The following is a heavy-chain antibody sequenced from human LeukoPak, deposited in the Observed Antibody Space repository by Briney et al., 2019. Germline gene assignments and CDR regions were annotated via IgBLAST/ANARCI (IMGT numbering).Heavy chain of an antibody. CDR1: GFNFDIAW. V-gene: IGHV3-7*01. D-gene: IGHD3/OR15-3a*01. CDR2: ITQDGSAT. J-gene: IGHJ3*01. CDR3: DLDWG. Sequence: GGSLRLSCAASGFNFDIAWMTWVRQAPGKGLEWVATITQDGSATYYVDSVKGRFIISRDNAKKSVYLQVNSLRVDDTAKYCADLDWGWGQGTMVTVSS.